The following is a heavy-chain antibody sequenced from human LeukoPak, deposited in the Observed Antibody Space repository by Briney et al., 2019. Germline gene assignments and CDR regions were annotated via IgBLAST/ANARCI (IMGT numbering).Heavy chain of an antibody. CDR2: INPSGGST. J-gene: IGHJ4*02. V-gene: IGHV1-46*01. D-gene: IGHD4-17*01. CDR1: GYTFTSYY. CDR3: ARALQHDYGDA. Sequence: ASVKVSCKASGYTFTSYYIHWVRQAPGQGLEWMGIINPSGGSTTYAQKFQGRVTISRDTSTSTVYMELSSLRSEDTAVYYCARALQHDYGDAWGRGTLVTVSS.